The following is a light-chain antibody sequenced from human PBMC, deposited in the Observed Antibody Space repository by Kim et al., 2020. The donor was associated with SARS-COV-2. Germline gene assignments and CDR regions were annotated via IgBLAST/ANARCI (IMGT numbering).Light chain of an antibody. J-gene: IGKJ5*01. CDR1: QSVSIN. Sequence: EIVMTQSPAILSVSPGERATLSCRASQSVSINLAWNQHKPGQAPRLLIYGASTRATGVPARFSGSGSGTEFTLTISSLQSEDFAVYYCQQYDIWPPITFGQGTRREIK. CDR3: QQYDIWPPIT. V-gene: IGKV3-15*01. CDR2: GAS.